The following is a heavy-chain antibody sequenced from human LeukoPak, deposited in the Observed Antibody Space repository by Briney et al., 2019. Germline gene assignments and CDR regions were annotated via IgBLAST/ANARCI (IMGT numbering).Heavy chain of an antibody. CDR2: ISGSGGST. V-gene: IGHV3-23*01. Sequence: GGSLRLSCAASGFTFSSYAMSWVRQAPGKGLEWVSAISGSGGSTYYADSVKGRFTISRDNSKNSLYLQMNSLRSEDTALYYCAKETWSNSYSDFDYWGQGTLVTVSS. J-gene: IGHJ4*02. CDR3: AKETWSNSYSDFDY. CDR1: GFTFSSYA. D-gene: IGHD4-11*01.